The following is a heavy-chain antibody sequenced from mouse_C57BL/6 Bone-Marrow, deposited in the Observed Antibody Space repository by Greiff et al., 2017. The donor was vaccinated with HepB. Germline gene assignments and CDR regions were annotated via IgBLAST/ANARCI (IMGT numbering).Heavy chain of an antibody. CDR1: GYTFTDYN. CDR3: ARLYDYPAWFAY. CDR2: INPNNGGT. J-gene: IGHJ3*01. D-gene: IGHD2-4*01. Sequence: EVQLQQSGPELVKPGASVKIPCKASGYTFTDYNMDWVKQSPGKSLEWIGDINPNNGGTIYNQKFKGKATLTVDKASSTAYMELRSLTSEDTAVYYCARLYDYPAWFAYWGQGTLVTVSA. V-gene: IGHV1-18*01.